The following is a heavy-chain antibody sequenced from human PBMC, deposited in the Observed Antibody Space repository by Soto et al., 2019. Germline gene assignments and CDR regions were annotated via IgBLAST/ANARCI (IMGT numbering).Heavy chain of an antibody. Sequence: SETLSLTCTVSGGSVSSGSYYCSWIRQPPGKGLEWIGYIYYSWSTNYNPSLKSRVTISVDTSKNQFSLKLSSVTAADTAVYYCARQAKCHSHYGMAVWSQGKTGSVSS. D-gene: IGHD2-15*01. CDR2: IYYSWST. V-gene: IGHV4-61*01. J-gene: IGHJ6*01. CDR3: ARQAKCHSHYGMAV. CDR1: GGSVSSGSYY.